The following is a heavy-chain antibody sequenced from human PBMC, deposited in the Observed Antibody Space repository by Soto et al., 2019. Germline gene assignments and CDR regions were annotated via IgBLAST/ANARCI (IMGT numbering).Heavy chain of an antibody. CDR3: ARNPSGDY. Sequence: EVQLVEAGGGLVKPGGSLRLSCAASGFTFSSYSMTWVRQAPGKGLEWVSSINSRSRSIYYADSVKGRFTISRDNSKNALYLQKNSLRAEDTAVYYCARNPSGDYWGQGTLVTVPS. V-gene: IGHV3-21*01. CDR2: INSRSRSI. J-gene: IGHJ4*02. CDR1: GFTFSSYS. D-gene: IGHD3-10*01.